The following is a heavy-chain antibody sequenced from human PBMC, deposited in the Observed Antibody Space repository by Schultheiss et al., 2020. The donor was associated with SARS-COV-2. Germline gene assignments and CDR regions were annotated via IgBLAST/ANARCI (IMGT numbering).Heavy chain of an antibody. D-gene: IGHD4-17*01. J-gene: IGHJ4*02. Sequence: GESLKISCSASGFTFSRYAMHWVRQAPGKGLEYVSAISTNGGSRYYAESVKGRFTISRDNSKSTLYLHMSSLRTEDTAVYYCVKGGYGDYVPRTGDFDYWGQGTLVTVSS. V-gene: IGHV3-64D*06. CDR2: ISTNGGSR. CDR1: GFTFSRYA. CDR3: VKGGYGDYVPRTGDFDY.